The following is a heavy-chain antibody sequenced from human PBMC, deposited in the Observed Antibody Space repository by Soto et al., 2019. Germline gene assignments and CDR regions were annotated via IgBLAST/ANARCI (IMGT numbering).Heavy chain of an antibody. CDR1: GFTFSSYS. CDR2: ISSSSSYI. Sequence: GGSLRLSCAASGFTFSSYSMNWVRQAPGKGREWVSSISSSSSYIYYADSVKGRFTISRDNAKNSLYLQMNSLRAEDTAVYYCXRSYFREGYYYYYGMDVWGQGTTVTVSS. J-gene: IGHJ6*02. D-gene: IGHD3-10*01. CDR3: XRSYFREGYYYYYGMDV. V-gene: IGHV3-21*01.